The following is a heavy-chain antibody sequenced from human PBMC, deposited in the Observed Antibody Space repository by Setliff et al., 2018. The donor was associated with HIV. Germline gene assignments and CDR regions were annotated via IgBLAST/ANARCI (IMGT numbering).Heavy chain of an antibody. CDR2: ISSSSSTI. V-gene: IGHV3-48*01. CDR1: GFTFISYS. D-gene: IGHD6-19*01. J-gene: IGHJ4*02. Sequence: GGSLRLSCAASGFTFISYSMNWVRQAPGKGLEWVSYISSSSSTIYYADSVKGRFTISRDNAKNTLNLQMSSLIGEDTAVYYCAKDRYSTGWHLDHWGQGTPVTVSS. CDR3: AKDRYSTGWHLDH.